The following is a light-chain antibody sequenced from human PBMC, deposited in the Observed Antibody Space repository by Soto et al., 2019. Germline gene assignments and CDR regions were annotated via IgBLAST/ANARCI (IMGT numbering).Light chain of an antibody. J-gene: IGLJ1*01. Sequence: QSVLAQPASVSGSPGQSITVSCTGTSSDIGGYNYVSWYQHHPGKAPQLIIYEVNLRPSGVSDRFSASNSGDTASLTISGLQAGDEADYYCCSYSTSNTHNYVFGTGTKVTVL. CDR1: SSDIGGYNY. V-gene: IGLV2-14*01. CDR2: EVN. CDR3: CSYSTSNTHNYV.